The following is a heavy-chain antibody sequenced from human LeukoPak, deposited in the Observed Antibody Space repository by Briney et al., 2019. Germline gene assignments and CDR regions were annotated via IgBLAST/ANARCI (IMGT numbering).Heavy chain of an antibody. CDR1: GYTFTGYY. CDR2: INPNSGGT. D-gene: IGHD6-19*01. CDR3: AKDDGWRRAVAARRFDY. V-gene: IGHV1-2*02. J-gene: IGHJ4*02. Sequence: ASVKVSCKASGYTFTGYYMHWVRQAPGQGLEWMGWINPNSGGTNYAQKFQGRVTMTRDTSISTAYMELSRLRSDDTAVYYCAKDDGWRRAVAARRFDYWGQGTLVTVSS.